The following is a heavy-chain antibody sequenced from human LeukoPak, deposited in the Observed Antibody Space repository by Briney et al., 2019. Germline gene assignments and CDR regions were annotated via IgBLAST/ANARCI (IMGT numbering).Heavy chain of an antibody. J-gene: IGHJ6*02. CDR3: ARWVATVYYYGMDV. CDR2: IYYSGTT. V-gene: IGHV4-31*03. Sequence: SETLSLTCTVSGGSISSGGYYWSWIRQHPGKGLEWIGYIYYSGTTYYNPSLKSRVTISVDTSKNQFSLKLTSVTAADTAVYYCARWVATVYYYGMDVWGQGTTVTVSS. D-gene: IGHD4-23*01. CDR1: GGSISSGGYY.